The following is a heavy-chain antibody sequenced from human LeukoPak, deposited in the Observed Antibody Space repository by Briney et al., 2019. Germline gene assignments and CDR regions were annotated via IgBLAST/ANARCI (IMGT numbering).Heavy chain of an antibody. Sequence: GGSLRLSCAASGFTFSSYGMHWVRQAPGKGLEWVAVISYDGSNKYYADSVKGRFTISRDNSKNTLYLQMNSLRAEDTAVYYCAKDWYYYDSSGTDILDYWGQGTLVTVSS. J-gene: IGHJ4*02. V-gene: IGHV3-30*18. D-gene: IGHD3-22*01. CDR2: ISYDGSNK. CDR1: GFTFSSYG. CDR3: AKDWYYYDSSGTDILDY.